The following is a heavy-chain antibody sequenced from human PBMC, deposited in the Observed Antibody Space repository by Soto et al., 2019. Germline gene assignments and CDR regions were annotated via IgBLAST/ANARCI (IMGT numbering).Heavy chain of an antibody. CDR2: IIPIFGTA. CDR3: ARGHNGSYSVDY. J-gene: IGHJ4*02. D-gene: IGHD1-26*01. V-gene: IGHV1-69*13. Sequence: GASVKVSCKASGGTFSSYAISWVRQAPGQGLEWMGGIIPIFGTANYAQKFQGRVTITADESTSTAYMELSSLRSEDTAVYYCARGHNGSYSVDYSGQGTLITVSS. CDR1: GGTFSSYA.